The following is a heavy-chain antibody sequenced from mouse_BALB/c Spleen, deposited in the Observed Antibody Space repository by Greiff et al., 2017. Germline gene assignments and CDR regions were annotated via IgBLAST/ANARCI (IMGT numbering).Heavy chain of an antibody. J-gene: IGHJ2*01. D-gene: IGHD1-1*01. V-gene: IGHV1-69*02. CDR1: GYTFTSYW. CDR2: IYPSDSYT. CDR3: TSTVVASFDY. Sequence: QVHVKQPGAELVRPGASVKLSCKASGYTFTSYWINWVKQRPGQGLEWIGNIYPSDSYTNYNQKFKDKATLTVDKSSSTAYMQLSSPTSEDSAVYYCTSTVVASFDYWGQGTTLTVSS.